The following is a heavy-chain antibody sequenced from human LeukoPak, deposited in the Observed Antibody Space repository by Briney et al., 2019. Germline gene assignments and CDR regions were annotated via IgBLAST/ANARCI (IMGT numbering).Heavy chain of an antibody. CDR3: AKSWSLFDY. CDR2: INQDGSEK. V-gene: IGHV3-7*03. D-gene: IGHD6-13*01. J-gene: IGHJ4*02. CDR1: GFTFSSYW. Sequence: GGSLRLSCAASGFTFSSYWMSWVRQAPGKGLEWVANINQDGSEKYYVDSVKGRFTISRDNSKNTLYLQMNSLRAEDTAVYYCAKSWSLFDYWGQGTLVTVSS.